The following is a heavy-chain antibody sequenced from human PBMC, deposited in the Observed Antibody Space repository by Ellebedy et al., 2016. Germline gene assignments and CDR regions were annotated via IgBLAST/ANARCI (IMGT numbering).Heavy chain of an antibody. D-gene: IGHD3-10*01. Sequence: GGSLRLSXAASGFTVSRNYMTWLRQAPGEGLECISPIYSGGGTYHADSVKGRFTISRDSSKNTLYLQMNSLRAEDTAVYYRARKTDSGGGGDYWGQGTLVTVSS. CDR2: IYSGGGT. CDR3: ARKTDSGGGGDY. J-gene: IGHJ4*02. CDR1: GFTVSRNY. V-gene: IGHV3-53*01.